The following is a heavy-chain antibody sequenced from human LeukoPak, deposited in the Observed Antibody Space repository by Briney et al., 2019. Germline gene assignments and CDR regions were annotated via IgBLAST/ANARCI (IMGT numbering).Heavy chain of an antibody. V-gene: IGHV3-21*01. J-gene: IGHJ4*02. CDR2: ISSSSSYI. D-gene: IGHD2-15*01. Sequence: GGSLRLSCAASGFTFSSYSMNWVRKAPGKGLEWVSSISSSSSYIYYADSVKGRFTISRDNAKNSLYLQMNSLRAEDTAVYYCARDLLAVDPDYWGQGTLVTVSS. CDR3: ARDLLAVDPDY. CDR1: GFTFSSYS.